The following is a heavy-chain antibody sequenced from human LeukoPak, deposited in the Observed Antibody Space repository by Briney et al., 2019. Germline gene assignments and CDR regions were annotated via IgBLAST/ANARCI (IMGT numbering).Heavy chain of an antibody. CDR3: ARGPYSSSWSGAFDI. CDR2: IIPIFGTA. CDR1: GGTFSSYA. J-gene: IGHJ3*02. Sequence: SVKVSCKASGGTFSSYAISWVRQAPGQGLEWMGGIIPIFGTANYAQKFQGRVTITADKSTSTAYMELSSLRSEDTAVYYCARGPYSSSWSGAFDIWGQGTMVTVSS. V-gene: IGHV1-69*06. D-gene: IGHD6-13*01.